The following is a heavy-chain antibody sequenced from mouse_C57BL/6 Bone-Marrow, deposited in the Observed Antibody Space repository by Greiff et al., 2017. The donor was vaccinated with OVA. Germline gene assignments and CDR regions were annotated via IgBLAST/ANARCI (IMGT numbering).Heavy chain of an antibody. CDR3: AREDGYFFEY. V-gene: IGHV1-76*01. Sequence: QVQLKQSGAEVVRPGASVKLSCKASGYTFTDHYINWVKQRPGQGLEWIARIYPGSGNTYYNETFKGKATLTAEKSSTAAYMQLSSLTSEDSAVYFCAREDGYFFEYWGQGTTLTVSS. J-gene: IGHJ2*01. CDR1: GYTFTDHY. CDR2: IYPGSGNT. D-gene: IGHD2-3*01.